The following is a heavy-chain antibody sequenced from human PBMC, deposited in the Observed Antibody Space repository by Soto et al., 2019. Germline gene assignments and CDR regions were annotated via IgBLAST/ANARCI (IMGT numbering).Heavy chain of an antibody. V-gene: IGHV3-30-3*01. CDR3: ARDLGDVHDYGMDV. Sequence: GGSLRLSCAASGFTFSSYAMHWVRQAPGKGLEWVAVISYDGSNKYYADSVKGRFTISRDNSKNTLYLQMNSLRAEDTAVYYCARDLGDVHDYGMDVWGQGTTVTVSS. J-gene: IGHJ6*02. D-gene: IGHD3-10*01. CDR2: ISYDGSNK. CDR1: GFTFSSYA.